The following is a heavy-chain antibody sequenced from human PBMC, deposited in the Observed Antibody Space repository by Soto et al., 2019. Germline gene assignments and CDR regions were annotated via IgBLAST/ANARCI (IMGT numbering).Heavy chain of an antibody. CDR3: ASSVTAYSDDRLDF. D-gene: IGHD2-21*01. J-gene: IGHJ6*02. Sequence: QVHLVQSGTEVKEPGASVKRSCKASGFSFTNYAIHWVRQAPGQMLEWMGWIHAGNGATQYSQKFQAKVTFTRDKSANTASMDQSRLRCEDRAVYYCASSVTAYSDDRLDFWGQGTTVDVSS. CDR2: IHAGNGAT. CDR1: GFSFTNYA. V-gene: IGHV1-3*01.